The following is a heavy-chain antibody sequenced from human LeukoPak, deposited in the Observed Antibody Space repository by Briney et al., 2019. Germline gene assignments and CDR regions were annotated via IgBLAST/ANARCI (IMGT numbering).Heavy chain of an antibody. Sequence: GGSPRLSCAASGFTFDDYAMHWVRQAPGKGLEWVSGISWNSGSIGYADSVKGRFTISRDNAKNSLYLQMNSLRAEDTAVYYCARGGNWNYYYYYMDVWGKGTTVTVSS. CDR1: GFTFDDYA. J-gene: IGHJ6*03. V-gene: IGHV3-9*01. CDR2: ISWNSGSI. CDR3: ARGGNWNYYYYYMDV. D-gene: IGHD1-1*01.